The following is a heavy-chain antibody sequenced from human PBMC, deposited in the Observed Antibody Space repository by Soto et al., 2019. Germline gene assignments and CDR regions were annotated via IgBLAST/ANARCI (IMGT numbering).Heavy chain of an antibody. CDR1: GFTFSSYG. J-gene: IGHJ4*02. CDR2: IWYDGSNK. V-gene: IGHV3-33*08. CDR3: ARDPNDILTGSPGPYFDY. D-gene: IGHD3-9*01. Sequence: PGGSLRLSCAASGFTFSSYGMHWVRQAPGKGLEWVAVIWYDGSNKYYADSVKGRFTISRDNSKNTLYLQMNSLRAEDTAVYYCARDPNDILTGSPGPYFDYWGQGTLVTVSS.